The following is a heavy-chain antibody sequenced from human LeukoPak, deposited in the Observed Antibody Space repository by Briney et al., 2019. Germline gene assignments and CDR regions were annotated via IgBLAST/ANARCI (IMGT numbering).Heavy chain of an antibody. J-gene: IGHJ3*02. CDR1: GGSFTSDASF. Sequence: PSETLSLTCDVSGGSFTSDASFWALIRQPPGKGLEWIGTVSSSGSTSYNPSLESRVTMSVDMSKNQFSLKLSSVTAADTAVYYCARPPELEPGAFDIWGQGTMVTVSS. D-gene: IGHD1-1*01. CDR2: VSSSGST. CDR3: ARPPELEPGAFDI. V-gene: IGHV4-39*01.